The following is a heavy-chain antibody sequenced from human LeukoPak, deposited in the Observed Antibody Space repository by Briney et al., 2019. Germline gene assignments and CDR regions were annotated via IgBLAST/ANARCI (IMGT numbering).Heavy chain of an antibody. V-gene: IGHV3-66*01. CDR2: IYSGGST. J-gene: IGHJ6*02. CDR3: AIAITIFCMDV. D-gene: IGHD3-9*01. Sequence: PGGSLRLSCAASGFTVSSNYMSWVRQAPGKGLEWVSVIYSGGSTYYADSVKGRFTISRDNSKNTLYLQMNSLRAEDTAVYYCAIAITIFCMDVWGQGTTVTVSS. CDR1: GFTVSSNY.